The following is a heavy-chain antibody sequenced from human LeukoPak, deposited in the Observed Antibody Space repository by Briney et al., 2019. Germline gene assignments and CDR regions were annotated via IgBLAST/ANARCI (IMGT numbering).Heavy chain of an antibody. CDR1: GGSFSVCY. D-gene: IGHD3-22*01. J-gene: IGHJ5*02. V-gene: IGHV4-34*01. Sequence: SETLSLTCAVSGGSFSVCYWSWIRQPPGKGLEWIGEINHSGSTNYNPSLKSRVTISVDTSKNQFSLKLSSVTAADTAVYYCARGGYDDSSGYYQWNCFDPWGGTPLVTVSS. CDR2: INHSGST. CDR3: ARGGYDDSSGYYQWNCFDP.